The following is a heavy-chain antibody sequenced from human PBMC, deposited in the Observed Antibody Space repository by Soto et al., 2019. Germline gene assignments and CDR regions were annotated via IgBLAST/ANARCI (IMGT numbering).Heavy chain of an antibody. V-gene: IGHV1-3*01. CDR1: GYTFTSYA. CDR3: ARITYDTSDYPSNYFDY. J-gene: IGHJ4*02. Sequence: ASVKVSCKASGYTFTSYAIHWVRQAPGQSLEWMGWINPGNGNTKHSPKFQGRLTITRDRSASIAYMELSSLRYEDTAVYYCARITYDTSDYPSNYFDYWGQGTLVTV. CDR2: INPGNGNT. D-gene: IGHD3-22*01.